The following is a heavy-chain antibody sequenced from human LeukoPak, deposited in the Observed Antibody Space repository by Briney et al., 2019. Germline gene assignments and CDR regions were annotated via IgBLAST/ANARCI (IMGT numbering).Heavy chain of an antibody. CDR2: ISSSGSTI. V-gene: IGHV3-48*03. CDR1: GFTFSSYE. J-gene: IGHJ6*03. D-gene: IGHD3-10*01. Sequence: PGGSLRLSCAASGFTFSSYEMNWVRQAPGKGLEWVSYISSSGSTIYYADSVKGRFTISRDNAKNSLYLQMNSLRAEDTAVYYCARGVIWFGESNYMDVWGKGTTVTISS. CDR3: ARGVIWFGESNYMDV.